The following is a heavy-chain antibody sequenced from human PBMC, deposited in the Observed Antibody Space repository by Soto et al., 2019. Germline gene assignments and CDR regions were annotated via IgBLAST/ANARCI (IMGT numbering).Heavy chain of an antibody. D-gene: IGHD3-3*01. Sequence: VGSLRLSCAASGFTFDEYAMHWVRQPPGKGLEWVSLISWDGSNRYYADSVQGRFTISRDNSKYSLYLEMNSLRPEDTALYYCAKDISRGPTKNYDFWSGPDYWGQGTLVTVSS. V-gene: IGHV3-43D*04. J-gene: IGHJ4*02. CDR1: GFTFDEYA. CDR3: AKDISRGPTKNYDFWSGPDY. CDR2: ISWDGSNR.